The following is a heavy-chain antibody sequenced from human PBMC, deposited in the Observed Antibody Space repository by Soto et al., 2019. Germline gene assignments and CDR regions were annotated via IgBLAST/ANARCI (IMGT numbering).Heavy chain of an antibody. CDR1: GGSTRSYY. CDR3: ARGVPSGQLPYFDS. V-gene: IGHV4-59*01. D-gene: IGHD3-10*01. CDR2: IYYSGST. J-gene: IGHJ4*02. Sequence: PSETLSLTCTVSGGSTRSYYWSWIRQPPGKGLGWIGYIYYSGSTNYNPPLKSRVTISVDTSKSQFSLTLRSVTAADTAVYYCARGVPSGQLPYFDSWGQGTLVTVSS.